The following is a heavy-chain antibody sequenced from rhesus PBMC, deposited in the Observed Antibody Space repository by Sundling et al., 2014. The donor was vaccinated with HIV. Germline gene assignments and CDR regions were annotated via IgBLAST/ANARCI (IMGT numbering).Heavy chain of an antibody. D-gene: IGHD1-44*01. V-gene: IGHV4-106*01. Sequence: QVQLQESGPGLVKPSETLSLTCAVSGGSISGGYYWSWIRQPPGKGLEWMGYIYGSGSRTNYNPSLKSRVTLSVDTSKNQFSLRLTSVTAADTAVYYCTRESSVYFDSWGQGVLVTVSS. CDR1: GGSISGGYY. CDR3: TRESSVYFDS. J-gene: IGHJ4*01. CDR2: IYGSGSRT.